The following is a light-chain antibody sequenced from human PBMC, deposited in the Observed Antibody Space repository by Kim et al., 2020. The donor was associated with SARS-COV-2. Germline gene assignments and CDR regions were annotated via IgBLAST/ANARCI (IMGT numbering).Light chain of an antibody. J-gene: IGLJ3*02. CDR1: SGYSFFK. Sequence: QPVLTQSPSASASLGASVTLTCTLSSGYSFFKVDWYQQRPGKGPRFVMRVGPGGIVGAKGDGIPDRFSGLGSGLNRYLIIKNIQEEDESDYHCGADDGNGINFVWVFGGGTKLTVL. CDR3: GADDGNGINFVWV. CDR2: VGPGGIVG. V-gene: IGLV9-49*03.